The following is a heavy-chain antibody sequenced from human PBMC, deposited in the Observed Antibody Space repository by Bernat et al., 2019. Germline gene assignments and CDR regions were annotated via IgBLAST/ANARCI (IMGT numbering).Heavy chain of an antibody. V-gene: IGHV1-18*01. J-gene: IGHJ4*02. CDR3: ARRNRGMVGGGFVDY. D-gene: IGHD3-10*02. CDR1: GYTFTSYG. Sequence: QVQLVQSGAEVKKPGASVKVSCKASGYTFTSYGISWVRQAPGQGLEGRGWISAYNGNTNYAQKLQGQPTMTPYTTVGLAKVERRPLGPVGRGVYYGARRNRGMVGGGFVDYWGQGTLVTVSS. CDR2: ISAYNGNT.